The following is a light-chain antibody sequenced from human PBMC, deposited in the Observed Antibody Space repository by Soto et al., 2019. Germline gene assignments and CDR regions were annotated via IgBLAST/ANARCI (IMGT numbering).Light chain of an antibody. CDR3: QHFGGSLPVT. CDR2: DAS. Sequence: EIVLTQSPGTLSLSPGARATLSCRARQSVSSSYLAWYQQKPGQAPRLLIYDASNRATGIPARFSGSGSGTDFTLTISRLEPEDFAVYYCQHFGGSLPVTFGQGTDWRL. CDR1: QSVSSSY. V-gene: IGKV3-20*01. J-gene: IGKJ5*01.